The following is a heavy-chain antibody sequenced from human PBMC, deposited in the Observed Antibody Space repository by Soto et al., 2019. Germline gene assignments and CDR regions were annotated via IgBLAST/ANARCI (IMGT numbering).Heavy chain of an antibody. CDR3: AIAPRVAGDYYFDY. CDR2: IKTDGSST. CDR1: GFTFSSNW. J-gene: IGHJ4*02. D-gene: IGHD6-19*01. Sequence: EVQLVESGGGLVQPGGSLRLSCAASGFTFSSNWMHWVRQAPGKGLVWVSRIKTDGSSTTYAYSVKGRFTISRDNAQNTLYLQIHSLRAEDTAVYYCAIAPRVAGDYYFDYWGQGTPVTVSS. V-gene: IGHV3-74*01.